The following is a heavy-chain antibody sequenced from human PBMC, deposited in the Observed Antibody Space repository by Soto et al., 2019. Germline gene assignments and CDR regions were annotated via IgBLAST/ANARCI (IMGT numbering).Heavy chain of an antibody. Sequence: EVQLVESGGRLVKPGVSLRLSCAVSGFTFSAAWMNWVRQAPGKGLEWVGRIKSKTDGGSTDLAAPVKGRFTISKDDAKNTLYLPMNSLKTEDTAVYYCTTDRQEWELPPALGFWGQGTLVTVSS. CDR2: IKSKTDGGST. J-gene: IGHJ4*02. CDR3: TTDRQEWELPPALGF. D-gene: IGHD1-26*01. V-gene: IGHV3-15*07. CDR1: GFTFSAAW.